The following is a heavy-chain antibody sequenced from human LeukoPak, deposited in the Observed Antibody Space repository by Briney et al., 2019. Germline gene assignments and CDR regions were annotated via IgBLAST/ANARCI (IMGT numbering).Heavy chain of an antibody. Sequence: PGGSLRLSCAASGFTFSNAWMSWVRQAPGKGLEWVSVIYSGGSTYYADSVKGRFTISRDNSKNTLYLQMNSLRAEDTAVYYCARDSYSSGWYSYFDYWGQGTLVTVSS. CDR3: ARDSYSSGWYSYFDY. V-gene: IGHV3-66*01. CDR1: GFTFSNAW. D-gene: IGHD6-19*01. CDR2: IYSGGST. J-gene: IGHJ4*02.